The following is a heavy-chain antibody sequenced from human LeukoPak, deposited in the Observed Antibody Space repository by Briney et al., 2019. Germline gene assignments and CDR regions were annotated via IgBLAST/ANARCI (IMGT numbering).Heavy chain of an antibody. CDR3: ARDLDSSGYYYYYYYGMDV. D-gene: IGHD3-22*01. CDR2: IIPIFGTA. V-gene: IGHV1-69*13. J-gene: IGHJ6*02. CDR1: GGTFSSYT. Sequence: SVKVSCKASGGTFSSYTISWVRQAPGQGLEWMGGIIPIFGTANYAQKFQGRVTITADESTSTAYMELSSLRSEDTAVYYCARDLDSSGYYYYYYYGMDVWGQGTTVTVSS.